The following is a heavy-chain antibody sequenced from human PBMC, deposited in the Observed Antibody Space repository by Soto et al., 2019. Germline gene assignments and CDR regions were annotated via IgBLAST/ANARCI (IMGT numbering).Heavy chain of an antibody. CDR3: TTDAYSSITVARFDY. CDR1: RFTICNSW. D-gene: IGHD4-4*01. V-gene: IGHV3-15*07. J-gene: IGHJ4*02. CDR2: IKSKINGGTA. Sequence: GLPLTHSCPVSRFTICNSWPNYVHQDPGKGLEWVGRIKSKINGGTADYAAPVQGRFAVSRDDSKNMVFLQMNSLKTEDTGIFFCTTDAYSSITVARFDYWGRGTAVIVTS.